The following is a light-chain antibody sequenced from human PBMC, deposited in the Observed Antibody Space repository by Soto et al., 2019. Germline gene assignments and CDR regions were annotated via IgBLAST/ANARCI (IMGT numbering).Light chain of an antibody. CDR1: QDISDH. V-gene: IGKV1-27*01. Sequence: DFQMTQSPSSLSASVGDRVTITCRASQDISDHLAWYQHKPGKVPKLLIYEASTLLSGVPSRFSGGGSGTDFTLTISSLQPEDXATYYXQKYNRTPRTFGQGTKVELK. CDR3: QKYNRTPRT. CDR2: EAS. J-gene: IGKJ1*01.